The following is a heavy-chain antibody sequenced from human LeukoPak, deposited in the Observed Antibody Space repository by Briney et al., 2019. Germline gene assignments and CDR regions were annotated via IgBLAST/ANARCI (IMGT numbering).Heavy chain of an antibody. CDR1: GGSISSGRYY. V-gene: IGHV4-61*02. CDR3: AREVKGYYDSSGSENFDY. Sequence: SETLSLTCTVSGGSISSGRYYWSWIRQPAGKGLEWIGRIYTSGSTNYNPSLKSRVTISVDTSKNQFTLKLSSVTAADTAVYYCAREVKGYYDSSGSENFDYWGQGTLVTVSS. J-gene: IGHJ4*02. D-gene: IGHD3-22*01. CDR2: IYTSGST.